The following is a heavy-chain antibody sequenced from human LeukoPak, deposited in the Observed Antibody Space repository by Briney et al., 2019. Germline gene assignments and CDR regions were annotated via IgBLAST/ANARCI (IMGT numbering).Heavy chain of an antibody. CDR3: TIAVASTSGYFDY. V-gene: IGHV1-2*02. J-gene: IGHJ4*02. CDR1: GYTFTGYY. Sequence: GASMKFSCKASGYTFTGYYVHWVRQAPGQGLVWMGWINPNVGVPNFAQMFQGRVTMTRDTSISTAYMELSRLRLDDTAVYYCTIAVASTSGYFDYWGQGTLVTVSS. D-gene: IGHD2-2*01. CDR2: INPNVGVP.